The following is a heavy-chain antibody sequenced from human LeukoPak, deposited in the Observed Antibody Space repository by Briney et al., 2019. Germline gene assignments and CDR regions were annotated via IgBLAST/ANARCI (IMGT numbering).Heavy chain of an antibody. Sequence: GGSLRLSCAASGFTFSSYWMHWVRQAPGKGLVWVSRINSDGSSTSYADSVKGRFTISRDNAKNTLYLQMNSLRAEDTAVYYCARDLSTSIQLWLLHYGMDVWGQGTMVTVSS. D-gene: IGHD5-18*01. V-gene: IGHV3-74*01. CDR2: INSDGSST. J-gene: IGHJ6*02. CDR1: GFTFSSYW. CDR3: ARDLSTSIQLWLLHYGMDV.